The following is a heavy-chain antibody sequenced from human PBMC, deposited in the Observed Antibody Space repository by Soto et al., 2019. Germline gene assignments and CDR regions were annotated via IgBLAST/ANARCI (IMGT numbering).Heavy chain of an antibody. V-gene: IGHV2-5*02. D-gene: IGHD3-10*01. J-gene: IGHJ5*02. CDR2: IYCDDDK. CDR1: GFSLSTSGVG. Sequence: QITLKESGPTLVKPTQTLTLTCTFSGFSLSTSGVGVGWIRQPPGKALEWLALIYCDDDKRYSPSLKSRLIITKDTCQNPAVHTMAKMDPADTATYCCAHGGYYYGSGSYYTDPKWFDPWGQGTLATGSS. CDR3: AHGGYYYGSGSYYTDPKWFDP.